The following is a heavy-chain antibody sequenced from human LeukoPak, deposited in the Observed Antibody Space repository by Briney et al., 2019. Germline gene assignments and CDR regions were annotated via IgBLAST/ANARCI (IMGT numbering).Heavy chain of an antibody. Sequence: SETLSLTCTVSGGSISSYYWSWIRQPPGKGLEWIGSIYYSGSTYYNPSLKSRVTISVDTSKNQFSLKLSSVTAADTAVYYCARGEEVLLWFGELLHNWFDPWGQGTLVTVSS. V-gene: IGHV4-59*12. CDR2: IYYSGST. J-gene: IGHJ5*02. CDR3: ARGEEVLLWFGELLHNWFDP. D-gene: IGHD3-10*01. CDR1: GGSISSYY.